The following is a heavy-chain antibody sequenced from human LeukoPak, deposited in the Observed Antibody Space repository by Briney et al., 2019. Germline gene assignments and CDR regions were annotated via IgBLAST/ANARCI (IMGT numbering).Heavy chain of an antibody. Sequence: PSQTLSLTCTVSGGSISSGSYYWSWIRQPAGKGLEWIGRIYTSGSTNYNPSLKSRVTISVDTSKNQFSLKLSSVTAADTAIYYCARRTLRSPFDDWGQGTLVTVSS. V-gene: IGHV4-61*02. CDR2: IYTSGST. J-gene: IGHJ4*02. CDR3: ARRTLRSPFDD. CDR1: GGSISSGSYY. D-gene: IGHD4-17*01.